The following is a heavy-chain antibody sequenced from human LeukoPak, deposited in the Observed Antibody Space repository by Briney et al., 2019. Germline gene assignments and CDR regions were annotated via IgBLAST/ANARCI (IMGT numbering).Heavy chain of an antibody. J-gene: IGHJ3*02. CDR1: GFTFRSYA. CDR2: VSVTVDTT. D-gene: IGHD6-13*01. V-gene: IGHV3-23*01. Sequence: QSGGSLRLSCTASGFTFRSYAMTWVRQAPGKGLEWVSTVSVTVDTTYHADSVKGRFIISRDNSKSTLYLQMNSLRVEDTAIYYCAKVADPNSWSYDALDIWGQGTMVTVSS. CDR3: AKVADPNSWSYDALDI.